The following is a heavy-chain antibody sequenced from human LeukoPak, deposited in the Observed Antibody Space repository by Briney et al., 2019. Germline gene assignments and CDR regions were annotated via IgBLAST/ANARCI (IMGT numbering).Heavy chain of an antibody. CDR2: IYYSGST. Sequence: SSYWMSWVRQPPGKGLEWIGSIYYSGSTYNNPSLKSRVTMSVDTSKNQFSLKLTSVTAADTAVYYCARDSPRSKYDYWGQGTLVTVSS. D-gene: IGHD4-11*01. CDR3: ARDSPRSKYDY. J-gene: IGHJ4*02. CDR1: SSYW. V-gene: IGHV4-39*07.